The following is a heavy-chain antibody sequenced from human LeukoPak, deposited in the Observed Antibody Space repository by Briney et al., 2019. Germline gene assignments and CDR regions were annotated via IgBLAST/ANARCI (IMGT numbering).Heavy chain of an antibody. V-gene: IGHV4-4*07. CDR2: IYTSGTT. CDR3: ARDNGDPPLDS. Sequence: SETLSLTCTVSGDSISDYYWSWLRQPAGKGLEWIGRIYTSGTTNYNPSLRSRVTVSVDTSKNQFSLKLTSVTAADTAVYYCARDNGDPPLDSWGQGTLVTVSS. CDR1: GDSISDYY. J-gene: IGHJ5*01. D-gene: IGHD4-17*01.